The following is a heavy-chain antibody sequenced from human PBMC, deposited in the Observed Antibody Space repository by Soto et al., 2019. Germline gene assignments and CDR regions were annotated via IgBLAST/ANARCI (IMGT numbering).Heavy chain of an antibody. CDR3: ARDAYYDFWSGYSPLYGMDV. V-gene: IGHV3-33*01. CDR2: IWYDGSNK. J-gene: IGHJ6*02. Sequence: GGSVRLSCAASGFTFSSYGMHWVRQAPGKGLEWVAVIWYDGSNKYYADSVKGRFTISRDNSKNTLYLQMNSLRAEDTAVYYCARDAYYDFWSGYSPLYGMDVWGQGTTVTVSS. D-gene: IGHD3-3*01. CDR1: GFTFSSYG.